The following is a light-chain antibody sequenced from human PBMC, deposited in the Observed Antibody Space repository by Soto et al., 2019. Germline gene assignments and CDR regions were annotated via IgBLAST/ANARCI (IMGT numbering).Light chain of an antibody. V-gene: IGKV4-1*01. CDR3: PPYVSPPAM. CDR1: QSVLKSSNDKNH. Sequence: DIVMTQSPDSLAVSLGERATINCKSSQSVLKSSNDKNHLAWYQHKPGQPPRLLIYWASYRGSGVPDRFSGGGSGTDFPLTLRGPEAEDLAGYFWPPYVSPPAMFRQGTKVEI. CDR2: WAS. J-gene: IGKJ1*01.